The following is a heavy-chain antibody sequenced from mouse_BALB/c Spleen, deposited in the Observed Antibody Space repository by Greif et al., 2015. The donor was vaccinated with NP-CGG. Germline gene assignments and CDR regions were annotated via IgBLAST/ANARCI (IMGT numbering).Heavy chain of an antibody. CDR2: INPSNGGA. CDR3: TRGRRRDFDF. Sequence: VQLQQSGAELVKPGASVKLSCKASGYTFTSYYMYWVKQRPGQGLEWIGEINPSNGGANLNEKFKSKATLTVDKSSSTAYMQLSSLTSEDSAVYFCTRGRRRDFDFWGQGTTLTVSS. J-gene: IGHJ2*01. CDR1: GYTFTSYY. D-gene: IGHD1-2*01. V-gene: IGHV1S81*02.